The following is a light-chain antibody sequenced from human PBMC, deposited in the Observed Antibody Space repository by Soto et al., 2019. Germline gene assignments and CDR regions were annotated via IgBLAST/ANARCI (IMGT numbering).Light chain of an antibody. J-gene: IGKJ2*01. CDR1: QGISGY. V-gene: IGKV1-39*01. CDR3: QQSDSTPYT. CDR2: ATS. Sequence: DIQMTQSPSSLSASVGDRVTITCRASQGISGYLNWYQQKPGKAPKLLIYATSSLQSGVPSRFSGSGSGTDFTLTIRGLQPEDFATYYCQQSDSTPYTFGQGPKLES.